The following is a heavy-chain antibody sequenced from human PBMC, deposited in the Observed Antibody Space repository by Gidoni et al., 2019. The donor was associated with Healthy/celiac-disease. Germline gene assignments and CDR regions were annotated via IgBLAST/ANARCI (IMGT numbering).Heavy chain of an antibody. V-gene: IGHV3-23*01. CDR1: GFTFSSYA. Sequence: EVQLLESGGGLVQPGGSLRLSCAASGFTFSSYAMIWVSQAPGKGLEWVSAISGSGGSTYYADYVKGRFTIYRENSKNTLYLQMNSLRAEDTAVNYCAKDMRAQYDFWSGLPNYYFDYWGQGTLVTVSS. D-gene: IGHD3-3*01. CDR2: ISGSGGST. CDR3: AKDMRAQYDFWSGLPNYYFDY. J-gene: IGHJ4*02.